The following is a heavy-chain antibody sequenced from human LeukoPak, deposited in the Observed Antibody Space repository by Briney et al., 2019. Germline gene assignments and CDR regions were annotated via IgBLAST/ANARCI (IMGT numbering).Heavy chain of an antibody. J-gene: IGHJ4*02. CDR1: GGSISRYY. V-gene: IGHV4-59*01. D-gene: IGHD5-18*01. Sequence: SETLSLTCTVSGGSISRYYWSWIRQPPGKGLEWIGHIYYSGSTNYNPSLKGRVTISVDTSKNQFSLKLTSVTAADTAVYYCASYQRGYSYTYWGQGTLVTVSS. CDR2: IYYSGST. CDR3: ASYQRGYSYTY.